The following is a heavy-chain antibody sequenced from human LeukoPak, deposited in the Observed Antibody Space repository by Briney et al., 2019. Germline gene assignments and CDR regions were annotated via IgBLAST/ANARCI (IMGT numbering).Heavy chain of an antibody. V-gene: IGHV4-34*01. Sequence: SETLSLTCAVYGGSFSGYYWSWIRQPPGKGLAWIGEINHSGSTNYNPSLKSRVTISVDTSKNQFSLKLSSVTAADTAVYYCARGHYYYYMDVWGKGTTVTVSS. CDR2: INHSGST. CDR1: GGSFSGYY. J-gene: IGHJ6*03. CDR3: ARGHYYYYMDV.